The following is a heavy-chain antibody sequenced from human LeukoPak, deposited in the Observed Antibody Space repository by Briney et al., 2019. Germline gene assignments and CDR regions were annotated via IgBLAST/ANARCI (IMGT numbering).Heavy chain of an antibody. CDR2: MNPNGGNT. CDR3: ASYVGYYYYYGMDV. Sequence: ASVKVSCKASGYTFTSYDINWVRQATGQGLEWMGWMNPNGGNTGYVQKFQGRVTMTRNTSISTAYMELTSLRSEDTAVYYCASYVGYYYYYGMDVWGQGTTVTVSS. J-gene: IGHJ6*02. D-gene: IGHD3-16*01. CDR1: GYTFTSYD. V-gene: IGHV1-8*01.